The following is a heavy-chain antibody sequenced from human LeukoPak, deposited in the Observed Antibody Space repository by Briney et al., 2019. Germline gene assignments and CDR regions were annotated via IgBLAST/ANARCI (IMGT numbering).Heavy chain of an antibody. Sequence: GASVKVSCKASGYTFTEYYIHWLRQAPGQGLEWIGWVTPSTGGTFYAQNFRGRVTMTRDTSISTAYMQLGGLKSDDTAVYYCARDIAPSGSWWFDSWGQGTLVSVSS. V-gene: IGHV1-2*02. D-gene: IGHD6-13*01. CDR3: ARDIAPSGSWWFDS. CDR1: GYTFTEYY. CDR2: VTPSTGGT. J-gene: IGHJ5*01.